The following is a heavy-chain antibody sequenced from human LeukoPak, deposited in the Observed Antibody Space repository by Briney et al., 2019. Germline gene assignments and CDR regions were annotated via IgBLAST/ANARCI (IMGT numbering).Heavy chain of an antibody. J-gene: IGHJ4*02. CDR2: INHSENT. D-gene: IGHD2-8*01. CDR3: ARDLISGGYCTNGVCPRGYYFDY. V-gene: IGHV4-34*01. Sequence: SETLSLTCTVSGGSISSYYWSWIRQPAGKGLEWIGEINHSENTDYNPSLKSRVTISVDTSKNQLSLKLSSVTAADTAVYYCARDLISGGYCTNGVCPRGYYFDYWGQGTLVTVSS. CDR1: GGSISSYY.